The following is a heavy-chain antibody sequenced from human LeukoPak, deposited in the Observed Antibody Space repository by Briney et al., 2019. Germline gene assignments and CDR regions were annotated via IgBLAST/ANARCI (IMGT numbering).Heavy chain of an antibody. CDR3: ARPDPYYYDSSAQRDDAFDI. Sequence: GESLKISCKGSGYSFTSYWIGWVRQMPGKGLEWMGIIYPGDSDTRYSPSFQGQVTISADKSISTAYLQWSSLKASDTAMYYCARPDPYYYDSSAQRDDAFDIWGQGTMVTVPS. CDR2: IYPGDSDT. V-gene: IGHV5-51*01. CDR1: GYSFTSYW. J-gene: IGHJ3*02. D-gene: IGHD3-22*01.